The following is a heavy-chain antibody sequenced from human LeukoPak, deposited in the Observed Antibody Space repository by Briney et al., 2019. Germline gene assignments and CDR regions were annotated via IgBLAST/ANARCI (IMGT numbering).Heavy chain of an antibody. V-gene: IGHV3-21*01. J-gene: IGHJ6*03. CDR1: GFTFSSYS. CDR3: ATRHLYDSSGYYYGDYYMDV. D-gene: IGHD3-22*01. Sequence: GGSLRPSCAASGFTFSSYSMNWVRQAPGKGLEWVSFISSSRSYIYYADSVRGRFTISRDNAKNSLYLQMNSLRAEDTAVYYCATRHLYDSSGYYYGDYYMDVWGKGTTVTVSS. CDR2: ISSSRSYI.